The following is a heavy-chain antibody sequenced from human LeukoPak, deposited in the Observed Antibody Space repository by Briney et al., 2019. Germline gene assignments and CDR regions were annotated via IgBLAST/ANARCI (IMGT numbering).Heavy chain of an antibody. Sequence: ASVKVSCKASGYTFTSYYMHWVRQAPGQGLEWMGIINPSGGSTSYAQKFQGRVTMTRDTSTSTVYMELSSLRSEDTAVYYCARSIARRDGYNYVVDHTGGYFQHWGQGTLVTVSS. CDR2: INPSGGST. D-gene: IGHD5-24*01. J-gene: IGHJ1*01. CDR3: ARSIARRDGYNYVVDHTGGYFQH. V-gene: IGHV1-46*01. CDR1: GYTFTSYY.